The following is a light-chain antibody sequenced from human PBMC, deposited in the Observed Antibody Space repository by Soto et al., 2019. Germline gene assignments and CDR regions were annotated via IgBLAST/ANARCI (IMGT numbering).Light chain of an antibody. V-gene: IGLV2-11*01. CDR1: SSDVGSHNY. J-gene: IGLJ3*02. CDR2: DVS. Sequence: QSVLTQPRSVSGSPGQSVTISCTGTSSDVGSHNYVSWYQQHPGKAPKLIIYDVSKRPSGVPDRFSGSKSGNTASLTISGLQAEDEADYYCCSYAGSYTFEGFGGGTQLTVL. CDR3: CSYAGSYTFEG.